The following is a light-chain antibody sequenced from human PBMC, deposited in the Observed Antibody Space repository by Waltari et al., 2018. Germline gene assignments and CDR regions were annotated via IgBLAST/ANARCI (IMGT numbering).Light chain of an antibody. V-gene: IGLV1-51*01. CDR2: DNN. J-gene: IGLJ1*01. CDR1: TSNLGHHH. Sequence: QSVLTQPPSVSAAPGQTVTVSCSGTTSNLGHHHLSWYQQLPGTAPKLLIFDNNQRPSGIPDRFSGAKSGTSATLGITGLQTGDEADYYCGTWDSSLDSYVFGTGSKVTV. CDR3: GTWDSSLDSYV.